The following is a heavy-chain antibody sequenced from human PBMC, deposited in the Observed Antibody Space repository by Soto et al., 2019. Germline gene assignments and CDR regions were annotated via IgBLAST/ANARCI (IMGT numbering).Heavy chain of an antibody. CDR1: GFTFSSYA. J-gene: IGHJ4*02. CDR3: AKGRLAAWFYFDF. V-gene: IGHV3-23*01. CDR2: TGGSGGST. Sequence: EVQLLESGGGLVQPGGSLRLTCAASGFTFSSYAMSWVRQAPGKGLEWVSATGGSGGSTYYADSVRGRFTISRDNSKNTLQLQMNSLRAEDTAVYYCAKGRLAAWFYFDFWGQGTLVTVSS. D-gene: IGHD6-6*01.